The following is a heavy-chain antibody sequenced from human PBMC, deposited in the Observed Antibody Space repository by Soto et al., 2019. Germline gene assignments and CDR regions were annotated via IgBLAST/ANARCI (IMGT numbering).Heavy chain of an antibody. V-gene: IGHV4-34*01. CDR1: GGSFSGYY. CDR2: INHSGST. CDR3: ARGGYYYDSSGSEKLNNWFDP. Sequence: QVQLQQWGAGLLKPSETLSLTCAVYGGSFSGYYWSWIRQPPGKGLEWIGEINHSGSTNYNPSLKSRVTISVDTSKNQFSMKLSSVTAADTAVYYCARGGYYYDSSGSEKLNNWFDPWGQGTLVTGSS. D-gene: IGHD3-22*01. J-gene: IGHJ5*02.